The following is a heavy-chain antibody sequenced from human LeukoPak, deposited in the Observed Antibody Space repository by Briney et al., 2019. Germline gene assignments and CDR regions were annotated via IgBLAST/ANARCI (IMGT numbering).Heavy chain of an antibody. J-gene: IGHJ6*03. V-gene: IGHV3-20*04. Sequence: PGGSLRLSCAASGFTFSTYWMHWVRQAPGKGLEWVSGLNWNGGSTGYADSVKGRFTISRDNVKNSLYLRMNSLRAEDTAVYYCARDRHSSSWYYYYYYMDVWGKGTTVTVSS. CDR1: GFTFSTYW. CDR2: LNWNGGST. CDR3: ARDRHSSSWYYYYYYMDV. D-gene: IGHD6-13*01.